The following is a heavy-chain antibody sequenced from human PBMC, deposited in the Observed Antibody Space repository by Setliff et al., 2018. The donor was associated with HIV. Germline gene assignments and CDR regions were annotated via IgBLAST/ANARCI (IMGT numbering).Heavy chain of an antibody. D-gene: IGHD6-13*01. Sequence: SETLSLTCAVYGGSFSGYYWSWIRQPPGKGLEWIGEINHSGSTNYNPSLKSRVTMSVDSSKNQFSLKLSSVTAADRAVYYCGGSSRWGFVYWGQGTLVTVSS. CDR2: INHSGST. V-gene: IGHV4-34*01. J-gene: IGHJ4*02. CDR1: GGSFSGYY. CDR3: GGSSRWGFVY.